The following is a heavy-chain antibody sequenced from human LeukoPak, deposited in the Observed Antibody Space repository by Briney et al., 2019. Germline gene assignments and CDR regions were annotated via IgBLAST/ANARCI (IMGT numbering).Heavy chain of an antibody. D-gene: IGHD5-12*01. Sequence: PGGSLRLSCAASGFTFSSYGMHWVRQAPGKGLEWVAVISYDGSNKHYADSVKGRFTISRDNSKNTLYLQMNSLRVEDTAVYYCAKDRDAINTYFDYWGQGTLVTVSS. CDR1: GFTFSSYG. CDR2: ISYDGSNK. J-gene: IGHJ4*02. CDR3: AKDRDAINTYFDY. V-gene: IGHV3-30*18.